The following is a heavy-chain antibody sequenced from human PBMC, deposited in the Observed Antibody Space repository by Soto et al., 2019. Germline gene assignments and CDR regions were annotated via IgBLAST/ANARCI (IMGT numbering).Heavy chain of an antibody. CDR2: INHSGST. J-gene: IGHJ5*02. V-gene: IGHV4-34*01. Sequence: SETLSLTCAVYGGSFSGYYWSWIRQPPGKGLEWIGEINHSGSTNYNPSLKSRVTISVDTSKNQFSLKLSSVTAADTAVYYCARAGGPDTAMVENWLDPWGQGTLVTVYS. CDR3: ARAGGPDTAMVENWLDP. CDR1: GGSFSGYY. D-gene: IGHD5-18*01.